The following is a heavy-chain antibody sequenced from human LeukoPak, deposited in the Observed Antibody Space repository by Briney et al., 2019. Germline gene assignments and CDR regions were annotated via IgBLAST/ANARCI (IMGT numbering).Heavy chain of an antibody. V-gene: IGHV3-23*01. J-gene: IGHJ4*02. Sequence: GGSLRLSCTASGFTFSNYAMSWVRQAPGKGLEWVSAVSGSGDTTYYADSVKGRFTISRDNAKNSLYLQMNSLRAEDTAVYYCAREGYSSGWYRSYPTKFDYWGQGTLVTVSS. CDR3: AREGYSSGWYRSYPTKFDY. CDR2: VSGSGDTT. CDR1: GFTFSNYA. D-gene: IGHD6-19*01.